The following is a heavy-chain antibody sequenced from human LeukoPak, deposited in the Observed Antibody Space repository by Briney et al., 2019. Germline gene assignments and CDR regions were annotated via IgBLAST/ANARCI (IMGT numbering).Heavy chain of an antibody. D-gene: IGHD4-23*01. V-gene: IGHV1-69*04. CDR1: GGTFSSYA. J-gene: IGHJ4*02. CDR3: AIRYGGNHLFDY. Sequence: SVKVSCKASGGTFSSYAISWVRQAPGQGLEWMGRIIPILGIANYAQKFQGRVTITADKSTSTAYMELSSLRSEDTAMYYCAIRYGGNHLFDYWGQGTLVTVSS. CDR2: IIPILGIA.